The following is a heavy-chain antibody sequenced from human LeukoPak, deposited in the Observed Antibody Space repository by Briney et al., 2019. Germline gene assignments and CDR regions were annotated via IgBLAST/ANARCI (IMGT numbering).Heavy chain of an antibody. CDR3: ARDLVGRGSGAFDI. CDR1: GFIFSDYY. V-gene: IGHV3-11*04. Sequence: PGGSLRLSCAASGFIFSDYYMNWIRQAPGRGLEWVSYISSSGSTIYYTDSVKGRFTISRDNAKNSLYLQMNSLRVEDTAVYYCARDLVGRGSGAFDIWGQGTMVTVSS. D-gene: IGHD2-15*01. J-gene: IGHJ3*02. CDR2: ISSSGSTI.